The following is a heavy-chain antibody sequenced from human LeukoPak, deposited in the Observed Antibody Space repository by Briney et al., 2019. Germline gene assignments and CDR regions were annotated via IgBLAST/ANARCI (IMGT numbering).Heavy chain of an antibody. V-gene: IGHV4-34*01. D-gene: IGHD1-26*01. CDR2: INHSGST. Sequence: SETLSLTCAVYGGSFSGYYWSWIRQPPGKGLEWIGEINHSGSTNYNPSLKSRVTISVDTSKNQFSLKLSSVTAADTAVYYCARPTVGATTGFDYWGQGTLVTVSS. CDR3: ARPTVGATTGFDY. J-gene: IGHJ4*02. CDR1: GGSFSGYY.